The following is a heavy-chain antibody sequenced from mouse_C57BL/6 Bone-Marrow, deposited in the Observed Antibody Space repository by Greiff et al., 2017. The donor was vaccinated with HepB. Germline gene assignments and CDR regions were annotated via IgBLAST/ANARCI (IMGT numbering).Heavy chain of an antibody. J-gene: IGHJ2*01. CDR3: ARSPFTLYYFDY. V-gene: IGHV1-63*01. CDR1: GYTFTNYW. D-gene: IGHD2-12*01. CDR2: IYPGGGST. Sequence: VKLVESGAELVRPGTSVTMSCKASGYTFTNYWIGWAKQRPGHGLEWIGDIYPGGGSTNYNEKFKGKATLTADKSSSTAYMQFSSLTSEDSAIYYGARSPFTLYYFDYGGEGTTLTVSA.